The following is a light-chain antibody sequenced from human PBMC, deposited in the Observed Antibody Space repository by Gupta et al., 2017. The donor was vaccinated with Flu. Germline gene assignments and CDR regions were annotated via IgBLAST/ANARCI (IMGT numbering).Light chain of an antibody. V-gene: IGKV1-39*01. CDR1: QSISSY. CDR3: QQSDSTPGT. J-gene: IGKJ1*01. Sequence: DIQMTQSPSSLSASVGDRVTITCRASQSISSYLNWYQQKPGKAPKLLIYAASSVQSGVPSRFSGSGSGTDFTLTISNLQPEDFATYYCQQSDSTPGTFGQGTKVEIK. CDR2: AAS.